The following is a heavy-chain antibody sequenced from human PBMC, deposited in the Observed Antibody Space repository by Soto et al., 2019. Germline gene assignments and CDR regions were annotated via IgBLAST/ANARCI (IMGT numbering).Heavy chain of an antibody. D-gene: IGHD2-21*02. Sequence: QVQLLQSGAEGKKPGSSVTVSCTASAGTVRRYALSWVRQAPGPGLEWMGGIIPMFGTANYAQKFQGRVTLTADESTRTASMEVASLTSEDTARSYCSRAVVVTASVYQSHDIDAWGQGTKVIVSS. CDR1: AGTVRRYA. CDR3: SRAVVVTASVYQSHDIDA. V-gene: IGHV1-69*01. J-gene: IGHJ6*02. CDR2: IIPMFGTA.